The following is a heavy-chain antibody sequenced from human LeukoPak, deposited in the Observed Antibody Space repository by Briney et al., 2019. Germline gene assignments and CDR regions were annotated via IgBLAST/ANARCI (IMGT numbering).Heavy chain of an antibody. J-gene: IGHJ4*02. CDR2: INPNSGGT. Sequence: ASVKVSCKASGYTFTGYYMHWVRQAPGQGLEWMGRINPNSGGTNYAQKFQGRVTMTRDTSISTAYMELSRLRSDDTAVYYCARGAVMSRGFDYWGQGTLVIVSS. V-gene: IGHV1-2*06. CDR1: GYTFTGYY. CDR3: ARGAVMSRGFDY. D-gene: IGHD2/OR15-2a*01.